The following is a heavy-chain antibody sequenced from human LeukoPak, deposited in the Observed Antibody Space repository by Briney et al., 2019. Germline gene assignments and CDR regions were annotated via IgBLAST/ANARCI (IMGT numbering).Heavy chain of an antibody. CDR1: AFTFSSYA. V-gene: IGHV3-23*01. CDR2: ISGSGGST. Sequence: GXSLRLSCAASAFTFSSYAMSWVRQAPGKGLEWVSAISGSGGSTYYADSVKGRFNISRDNSKNTLYLHMNSLRPDDTAVYYCAKDSSSGYAWGQGTLVTVSS. J-gene: IGHJ5*02. D-gene: IGHD6-19*01. CDR3: AKDSSSGYA.